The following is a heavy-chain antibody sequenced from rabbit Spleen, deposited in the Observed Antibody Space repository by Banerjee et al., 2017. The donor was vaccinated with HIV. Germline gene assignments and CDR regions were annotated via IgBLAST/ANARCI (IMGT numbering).Heavy chain of an antibody. J-gene: IGHJ4*01. CDR3: VREVAAKFSL. CDR1: GFDFSRYG. D-gene: IGHD4-1*01. CDR2: IDPIFGTT. V-gene: IGHV1S47*01. Sequence: QEQLVESGGGLVQPGGSLKLSCKGSGFDFSRYGVSWVRQAPGKGLEWIGYIDPIFGTTAYASWVNDRFSISRENTQNTLYLRLNSLTAADTATYFCVREVAAKFSLWGQGTLVTVS.